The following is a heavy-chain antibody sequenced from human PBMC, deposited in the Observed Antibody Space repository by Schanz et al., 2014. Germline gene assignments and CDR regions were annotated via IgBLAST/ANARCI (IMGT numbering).Heavy chain of an antibody. V-gene: IGHV3-7*01. CDR1: GFAFDTYC. Sequence: EVQLVESGGGLVQPGGSLRLSCAASGFAFDTYCMSWVRQAPGKGLEWVANIKHDGSEKYYVDSVKGRFTISRDNAKNSMYLEMNSLRAEDTAVFYCARVGGTYYDFWSGVPPTVMHDGFDIWGQGTMVTVS. D-gene: IGHD3-3*01. CDR2: IKHDGSEK. J-gene: IGHJ3*02. CDR3: ARVGGTYYDFWSGVPPTVMHDGFDI.